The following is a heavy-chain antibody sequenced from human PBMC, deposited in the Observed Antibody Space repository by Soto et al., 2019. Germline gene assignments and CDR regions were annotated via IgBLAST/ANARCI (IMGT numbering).Heavy chain of an antibody. J-gene: IGHJ5*02. V-gene: IGHV4-31*03. CDR2: IYNSGST. CDR3: ATDPAP. CDR1: GGSISSGGYY. Sequence: QVQLQESGPGLVKPSQTLSLTCTVSGGSISSGGYYWSWIRQHPGKGLEWIGYIYNSGSTYYNPSLKGRVTIAADTTKNPFTLKLSSVTAADTAVYYCATDPAPWGQGTLVTVSS.